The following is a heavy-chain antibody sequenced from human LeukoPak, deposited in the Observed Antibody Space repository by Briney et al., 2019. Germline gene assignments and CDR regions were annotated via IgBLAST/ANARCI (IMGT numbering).Heavy chain of an antibody. CDR2: ISSSSSYI. CDR1: GFTFSSYS. V-gene: IGHV3-21*01. CDR3: ARGITGTTGYYYYYMDV. D-gene: IGHD1-7*01. Sequence: GGSLRLSCAASGFTFSSYSMNWVRQAPGKGLEWVSSISSSSSYIYYADPVKGRFTISRDNAKNSLYLQMNSLRAEDTAVYYCARGITGTTGYYYYYMDVWGKGTTVTVSS. J-gene: IGHJ6*03.